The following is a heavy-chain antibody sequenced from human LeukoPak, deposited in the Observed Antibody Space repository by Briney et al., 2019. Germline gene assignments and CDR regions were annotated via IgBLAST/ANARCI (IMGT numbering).Heavy chain of an antibody. J-gene: IGHJ4*02. V-gene: IGHV4-59*01. CDR3: ARVPRQGQLPEIHFDY. CDR1: GGSISSYY. CDR2: IYYSGST. D-gene: IGHD2-2*01. Sequence: KPSETLSLTCTVSGGSISSYYWRWIRQPPGEGLEWIGYIYYSGSTNYNPSLKSRVTISVDTSKNQFSLKLSSVTAADTAVYYCARVPRQGQLPEIHFDYWGQGTLVTVSS.